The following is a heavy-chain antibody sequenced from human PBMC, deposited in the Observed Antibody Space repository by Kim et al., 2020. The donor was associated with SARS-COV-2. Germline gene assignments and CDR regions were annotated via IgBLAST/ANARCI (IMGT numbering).Heavy chain of an antibody. D-gene: IGHD1-26*01. CDR2: GRT. J-gene: IGHJ5*02. CDR3: ARVFIGWFDP. V-gene: IGHV4-39*07. Sequence: GRTDFNPSLKSRAIISVGTSKIQLSLRLSSMNAAGTAVYYCARVFIGWFDPWGQGTLVTVSS.